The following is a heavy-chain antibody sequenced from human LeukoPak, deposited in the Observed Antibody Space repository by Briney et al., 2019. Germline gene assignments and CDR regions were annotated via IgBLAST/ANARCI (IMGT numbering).Heavy chain of an antibody. CDR2: IHSDGNSA. J-gene: IGHJ4*02. D-gene: IGHD6-13*01. CDR3: TRGVHSSTDY. CDR1: GFSFSNHG. V-gene: IGHV3-74*01. Sequence: GGCLSLSCGGSGFSFSNHGMHWVRRTPGKGLVWVSHIHSDGNSASYADSVKGRFTISRDNAKNTLYLQMSSLRAEDTAVYYCTRGVHSSTDYWGQGTLVTVSS.